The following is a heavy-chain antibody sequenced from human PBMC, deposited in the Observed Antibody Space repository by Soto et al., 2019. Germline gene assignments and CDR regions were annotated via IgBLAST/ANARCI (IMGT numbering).Heavy chain of an antibody. D-gene: IGHD6-13*01. CDR3: AGVTLIAAAGTRAYYYYGMDV. Sequence: KQSQTLSLTCAISGDSVSSNSAAWNWIRQSPSRGLEWLGRTYYRSKWYNDYAVSVKSRITINPDTSKNQFSLQLNSVTPEDTAVYYCAGVTLIAAAGTRAYYYYGMDVWGQGTTVTVSS. CDR2: TYYRSKWYN. V-gene: IGHV6-1*01. J-gene: IGHJ6*02. CDR1: GDSVSSNSAA.